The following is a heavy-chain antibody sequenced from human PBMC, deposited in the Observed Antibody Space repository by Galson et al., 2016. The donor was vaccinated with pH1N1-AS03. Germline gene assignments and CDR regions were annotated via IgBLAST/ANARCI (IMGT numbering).Heavy chain of an antibody. J-gene: IGHJ4*02. CDR2: IDQDGSEK. CDR1: GFRFIDYW. D-gene: IGHD2-2*01. V-gene: IGHV3-7*01. Sequence: SLRLSCAASGFRFIDYWMTWVRQAPGKGLEWVANIDQDGSEKYYMDSLKGRFTISRDNAKNSLYLQMSSLRAEDTAIYYCARGAPGDHLLSPLWNWGQGTLVTVSS. CDR3: ARGAPGDHLLSPLWN.